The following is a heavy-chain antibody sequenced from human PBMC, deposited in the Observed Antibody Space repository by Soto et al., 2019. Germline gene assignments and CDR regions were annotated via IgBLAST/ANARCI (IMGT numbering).Heavy chain of an antibody. V-gene: IGHV3-30-3*01. D-gene: IGHD2-2*02. Sequence: PGGSLRLSCAASGFTFSSYAMHWVRQAPGKGLEWVAVISYDGSNKYYADSVKGRFTISRDNSKNTLYLQMNSLRAEDTAVYYCAREGCSSTCCYNDAFDIWGQGTMVTVSS. CDR2: ISYDGSNK. J-gene: IGHJ3*02. CDR3: AREGCSSTCCYNDAFDI. CDR1: GFTFSSYA.